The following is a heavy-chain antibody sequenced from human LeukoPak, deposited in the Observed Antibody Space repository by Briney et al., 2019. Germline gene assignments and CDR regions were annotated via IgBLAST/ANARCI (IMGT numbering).Heavy chain of an antibody. Sequence: PGGSLRLSCAASGFTFSTYEMNWVRQAPGKGLEWVSYISSSGSTIYYADSVKGRFTISRDNAKNSLYLQMNSLRAEDTAVYYCARDPAGSSSWYDRYYYGMDVWGQGTTVTVSS. V-gene: IGHV3-48*03. CDR2: ISSSGSTI. CDR3: ARDPAGSSSWYDRYYYGMDV. CDR1: GFTFSTYE. D-gene: IGHD6-13*01. J-gene: IGHJ6*02.